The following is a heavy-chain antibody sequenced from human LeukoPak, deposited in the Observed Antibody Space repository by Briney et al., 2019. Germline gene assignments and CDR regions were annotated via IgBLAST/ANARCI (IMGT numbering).Heavy chain of an antibody. D-gene: IGHD1-26*01. CDR3: ARFRSQWGFDY. Sequence: SETLSLTCTVSGGSISSYCWSWIRQPPGKGLEWIGYIQDSETTNYNPSLKRRVTISVDTSKNQFSLKLSSVTAADTAVYYCARFRSQWGFDYWGQGTLVTVSS. CDR1: GGSISSYC. V-gene: IGHV4-59*12. CDR2: IQDSETT. J-gene: IGHJ4*02.